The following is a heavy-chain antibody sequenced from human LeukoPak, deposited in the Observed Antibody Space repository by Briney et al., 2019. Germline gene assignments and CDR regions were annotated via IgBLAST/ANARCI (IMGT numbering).Heavy chain of an antibody. CDR2: IRYDGSNK. CDR1: GFTFSRYG. D-gene: IGHD6-13*01. Sequence: GGSLRLSCAASGFTFSRYGMHWVRQAPGKGLECVAFIRYDGSNKYYADSVKGRFTISRDNSKNTLYLQMNSLRAEDTAVYYCAKEDSSSWSPNTDAFDIWGQGTMVTVSS. CDR3: AKEDSSSWSPNTDAFDI. J-gene: IGHJ3*02. V-gene: IGHV3-30*02.